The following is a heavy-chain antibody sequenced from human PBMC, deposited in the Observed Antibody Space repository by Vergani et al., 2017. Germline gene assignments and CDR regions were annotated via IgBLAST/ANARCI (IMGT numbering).Heavy chain of an antibody. CDR2: IYPGDSDT. D-gene: IGHD3-16*01. CDR3: ARHGGPATAGDNWFDP. CDR1: GYSFTSYW. Sequence: EVQLVQSGAEVKKPGESLKISCKGSGYSFTSYWIGWVRQMPGKSLEWMGIIYPGDSDTRYRPSFQGQVTISADKSIRTAYLQWSSLKASDTAMYYWARHGGPATAGDNWFDPWGQGTLVSVSS. J-gene: IGHJ5*02. V-gene: IGHV5-51*01.